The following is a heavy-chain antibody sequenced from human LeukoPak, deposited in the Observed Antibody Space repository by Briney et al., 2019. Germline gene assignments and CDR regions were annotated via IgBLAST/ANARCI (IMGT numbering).Heavy chain of an antibody. CDR1: GGSFSGYY. D-gene: IGHD6-19*01. J-gene: IGHJ4*02. CDR3: ARGIAVAGTQTPPFDY. CDR2: INHSGST. Sequence: SETLSLTCAVYGGSFSGYYWSWIRQPPGKGLEWIGEINHSGSTNYNPSLKSRVTISVDTSKNQFSLKLSSVTAADTAVYYCARGIAVAGTQTPPFDYWGQGTLVTVSS. V-gene: IGHV4-34*01.